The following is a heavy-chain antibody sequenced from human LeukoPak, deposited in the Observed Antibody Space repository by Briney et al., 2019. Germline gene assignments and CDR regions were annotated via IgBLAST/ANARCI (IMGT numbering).Heavy chain of an antibody. CDR3: ARDYYGSGSYFDYYYYYMDV. D-gene: IGHD3-10*01. Sequence: SETLSLTCTVSGGSISRYYWSWIRQPPGKGLEWIGRIYTSGSTNYNPSLKSRVTMSVDTSKNQFSLKLSSVTAADTAVYYCARDYYGSGSYFDYYYYYMDVWGKGTTVTISS. CDR1: GGSISRYY. CDR2: IYTSGST. J-gene: IGHJ6*03. V-gene: IGHV4-4*07.